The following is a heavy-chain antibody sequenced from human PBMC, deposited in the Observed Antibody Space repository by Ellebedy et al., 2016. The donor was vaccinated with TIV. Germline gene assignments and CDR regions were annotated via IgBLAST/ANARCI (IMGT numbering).Heavy chain of an antibody. CDR2: ISSSSSYT. Sequence: GESLKISXAASGFTFSDYYMSWIRQAPGKGLEWVSYISSSSSYTNYADSVKGRFTISRDNSKNTLYLQMNSLRAEDTAVYYCAKDVYGGWYGDSWFDPWGQGTLVTVSS. J-gene: IGHJ5*02. V-gene: IGHV3-11*06. D-gene: IGHD6-19*01. CDR3: AKDVYGGWYGDSWFDP. CDR1: GFTFSDYY.